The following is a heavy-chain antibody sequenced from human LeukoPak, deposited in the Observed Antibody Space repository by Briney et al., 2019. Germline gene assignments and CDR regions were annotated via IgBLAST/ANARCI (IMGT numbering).Heavy chain of an antibody. CDR1: GITFSNYG. CDR2: IAYDGKKE. J-gene: IGHJ4*02. Sequence: GGSLRLSCGASGITFSNYGMHWARQAPGKGLEWLAVIAYDGKKEYYTDSVKGRFTISRDNSKNTLYLQMNSLRLEDTAVYYCARTRKGRWLDKYYFDYWGQGTLVTVSS. CDR3: ARTRKGRWLDKYYFDY. D-gene: IGHD5-24*01. V-gene: IGHV3-30*03.